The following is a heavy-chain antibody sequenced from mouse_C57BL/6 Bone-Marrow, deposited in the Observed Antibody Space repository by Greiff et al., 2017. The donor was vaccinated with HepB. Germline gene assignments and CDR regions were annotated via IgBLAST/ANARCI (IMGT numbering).Heavy chain of an antibody. CDR1: GFTFSSYG. J-gene: IGHJ1*03. CDR2: ISSGGSYT. D-gene: IGHD1-1*01. Sequence: EVQLVESGGDLVKPGGSLKLSCAASGFTFSSYGMSWVRQTPDKRLEWVATISSGGSYTYYPDSVKGRFTISRDNAKNTLYLQMSSLKSEDTAMYYCARKFYYYGSSLWYFDVWGTGTTVTVSS. CDR3: ARKFYYYGSSLWYFDV. V-gene: IGHV5-6*01.